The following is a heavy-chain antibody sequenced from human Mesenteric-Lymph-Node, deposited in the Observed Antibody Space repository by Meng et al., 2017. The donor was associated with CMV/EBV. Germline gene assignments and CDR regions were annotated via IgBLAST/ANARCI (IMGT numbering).Heavy chain of an antibody. CDR2: INPSGGST. Sequence: ASGYTFTSYYMHWVRQAPGQGLEWMGIINPSGGSTSYAQKFQGRVTMTRDTSTSTVYMELSSLRPEDTAVYYCARDLRGVGAFWRDYWGQGTLVTVSS. J-gene: IGHJ4*02. CDR3: ARDLRGVGAFWRDY. CDR1: GYTFTSYY. V-gene: IGHV1-46*01. D-gene: IGHD1-26*01.